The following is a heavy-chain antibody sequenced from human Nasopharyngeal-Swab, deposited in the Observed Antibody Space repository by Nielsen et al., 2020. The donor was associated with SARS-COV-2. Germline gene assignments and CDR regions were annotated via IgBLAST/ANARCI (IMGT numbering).Heavy chain of an antibody. CDR3: ARVRFTYYYDSSGYAFDI. J-gene: IGHJ3*02. D-gene: IGHD3-22*01. Sequence: GGSLRLSCAASGFTFSNAWMSWVRQAPGKGLEWVANIKQDGSEKYYVDSVKGRFTISRDNAKNSLYLQMNSLRAEDTAVYYCARVRFTYYYDSSGYAFDIWGQGTMVTVSS. V-gene: IGHV3-7*01. CDR1: GFTFSNAW. CDR2: IKQDGSEK.